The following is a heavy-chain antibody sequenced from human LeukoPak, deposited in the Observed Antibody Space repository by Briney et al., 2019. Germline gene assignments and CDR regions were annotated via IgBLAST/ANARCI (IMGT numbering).Heavy chain of an antibody. D-gene: IGHD6-19*01. CDR1: GFTFSSYA. J-gene: IGHJ6*02. V-gene: IGHV3-23*01. Sequence: PGGSLRLSCAASGFTFSSYAMSWVRQAPGKGLEWVSAISGSGGSTYYADSVKGRFTISRDNSKNTLYLQMNSLRAEDTAVYYCAKGFAQWLVLEVPLYYYYGMDVWGQGTTVTVSS. CDR2: ISGSGGST. CDR3: AKGFAQWLVLEVPLYYYYGMDV.